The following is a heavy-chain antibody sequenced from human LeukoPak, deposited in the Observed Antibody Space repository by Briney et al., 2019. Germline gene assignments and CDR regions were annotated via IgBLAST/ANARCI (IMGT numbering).Heavy chain of an antibody. V-gene: IGHV3-53*01. Sequence: GGSLRLSCAASGFTVSSNYMSWVRQAQGTGLEWVSVIYSGGSTYYADSVKGRFTISRDNSKNTLYLQMNSLRAEDSAVYYCVRGDYGEYTLFDYWGEGTLVTVSS. D-gene: IGHD4-17*01. CDR2: IYSGGST. J-gene: IGHJ4*02. CDR1: GFTVSSNY. CDR3: VRGDYGEYTLFDY.